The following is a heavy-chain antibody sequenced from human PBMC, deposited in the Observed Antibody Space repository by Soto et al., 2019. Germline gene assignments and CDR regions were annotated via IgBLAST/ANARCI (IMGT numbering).Heavy chain of an antibody. CDR3: ARAVAGTTALDY. CDR1: GGSISSYY. D-gene: IGHD1-7*01. J-gene: IGHJ4*02. Sequence: SETLSLTCTVSGGSISSYYWSWIRQPPGKGLEWIGHIYYSGSTNYNPSLKSRVTISVDTSKNQFSLKLSSVTAADTAVYYCARAVAGTTALDYWGQGTLVTVSS. CDR2: IYYSGST. V-gene: IGHV4-59*01.